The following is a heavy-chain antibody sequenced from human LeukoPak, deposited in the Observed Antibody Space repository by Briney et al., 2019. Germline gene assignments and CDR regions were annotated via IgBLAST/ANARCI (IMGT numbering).Heavy chain of an antibody. J-gene: IGHJ4*02. CDR3: ARDGWPAFDY. CDR2: TSYRSKWYN. V-gene: IGHV6-1*01. Sequence: SQTLSLTCAISGDSVSSTTAAWNWIRQSPSRGLEWLGRTSYRSKWYNDYAVSVKSRITINPDTSKNQFSLQLNSVTPEDTAVYFCARDGWPAFDYWGQGTLVTVSS. CDR1: GDSVSSTTAA. D-gene: IGHD2-15*01.